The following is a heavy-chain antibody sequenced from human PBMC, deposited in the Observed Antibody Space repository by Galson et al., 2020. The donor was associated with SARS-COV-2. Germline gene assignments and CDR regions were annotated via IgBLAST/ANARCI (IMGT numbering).Heavy chain of an antibody. CDR1: GGSFSGYY. Sequence: SQTLSLTCAVYGGSFSGYYWTWIRQPPGQGLEWIGEISHSGSTNYNPSLKSRVTMSVDTSKNQFSLKLHSVTAADTAVYYCARGRFYFYYLGVWGKGTTVTVSS. CDR2: ISHSGST. J-gene: IGHJ6*03. CDR3: ARGRFYFYYLGV. V-gene: IGHV4-34*01.